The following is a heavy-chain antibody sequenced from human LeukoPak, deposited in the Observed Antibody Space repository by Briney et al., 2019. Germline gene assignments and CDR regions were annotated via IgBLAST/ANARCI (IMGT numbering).Heavy chain of an antibody. CDR2: IGTAGDT. CDR3: ARAGYGSGSPYYGMDV. J-gene: IGHJ6*02. D-gene: IGHD3-10*01. Sequence: GGSLRLSCAASGFTFSSYGLHWVRQVTGKGLEWVSAIGTAGDTYHPGSVKGRFTISRGNAKNSLYLQMNSLRVGDTAVYYCARAGYGSGSPYYGMDVWGPGTTVTVSS. V-gene: IGHV3-13*01. CDR1: GFTFSSYG.